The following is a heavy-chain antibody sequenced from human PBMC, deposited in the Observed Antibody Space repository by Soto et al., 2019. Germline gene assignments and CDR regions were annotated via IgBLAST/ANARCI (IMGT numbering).Heavy chain of an antibody. D-gene: IGHD3-3*01. CDR1: GFSLSSYS. CDR3: ASERHDFWRGYHRSFDY. J-gene: IGHJ4*02. CDR2: ISSSSSTI. V-gene: IGHV3-48*02. Sequence: PGGSLRLSCAASGFSLSSYSMNWVRQAPGKGMEWVSYISSSSSTIYYADSVKGRFTISRDNDKNSLYLQMNSLRDEDTAVYYCASERHDFWRGYHRSFDYRGPVPLVTFYS.